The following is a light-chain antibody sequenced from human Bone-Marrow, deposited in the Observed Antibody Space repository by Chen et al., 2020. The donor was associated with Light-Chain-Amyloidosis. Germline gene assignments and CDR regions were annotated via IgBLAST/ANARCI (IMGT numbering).Light chain of an antibody. J-gene: IGKJ4*01. CDR3: QQYNSYPLT. V-gene: IGKV1-5*03. Sequence: DIQMTQSPSTRSASVGDRVTITCRARQSISSWLAWYQQKPGKAPKLLIYKASSLESGVPSRFSGSGSGTEFTLTISSLQPDDFATYYCQQYNSYPLTFGGGTKVEIK. CDR1: QSISSW. CDR2: KAS.